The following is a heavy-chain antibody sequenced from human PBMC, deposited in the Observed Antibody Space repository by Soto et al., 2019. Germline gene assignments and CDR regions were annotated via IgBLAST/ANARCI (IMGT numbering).Heavy chain of an antibody. CDR2: IYYSGST. V-gene: IGHV4-31*03. J-gene: IGHJ6*03. CDR1: GGSISSGGYY. CDR3: AREIAYYYYMDV. Sequence: QVQLQESGPGLVKPSQTLSLTCTVSGGSISSGGYYWIWIRQHPGKGLEWIGYIYYSGSTYYNPSLKSRVTISVDTSKNQFSLKLSSVTAADTAVYYCAREIAYYYYMDVWGKGTTVTVSS.